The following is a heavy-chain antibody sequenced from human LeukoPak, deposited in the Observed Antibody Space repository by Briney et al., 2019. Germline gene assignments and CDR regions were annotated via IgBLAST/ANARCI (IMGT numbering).Heavy chain of an antibody. V-gene: IGHV1-18*01. Sequence: ASVTVSRKGSGYTFTSYGISWVRQAPGQRPEWMGWISAYNGNTNYAQKLQGKVTMTTVTATSTAYMELKSVGSHGTGVYYCARSRTTLSDYWGQGTLVTVSS. CDR3: ARSRTTLSDY. J-gene: IGHJ4*02. CDR2: ISAYNGNT. D-gene: IGHD1-7*01. CDR1: GYTFTSYG.